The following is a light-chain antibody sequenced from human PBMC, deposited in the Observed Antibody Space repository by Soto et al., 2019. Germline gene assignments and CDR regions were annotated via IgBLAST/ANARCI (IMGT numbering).Light chain of an antibody. CDR3: MQGTHSPLA. J-gene: IGKJ5*01. CDR2: EGS. V-gene: IGKV2-30*01. CDR1: QSLVYSDGNIY. Sequence: DVVMTQSPLSLPVTLGQPASISCRSSQSLVYSDGNIYVNWFQQRPGQSPRRLIYEGSNRDSGVPDRFSGSGAGTDFTLKISRVEAEDVGVYYCMQGTHSPLAFGEGTRLEIK.